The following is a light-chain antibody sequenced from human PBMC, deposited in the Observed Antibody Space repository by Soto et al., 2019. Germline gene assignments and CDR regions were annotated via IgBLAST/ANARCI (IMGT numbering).Light chain of an antibody. Sequence: EIVMTQSPATLSVSPGERATLSCRASQSVSTNLAWYQHKPGQTPRLVIYGASTRATGIPVRFSGSGSGTEFTLTISNLQSEDFAVYYCQQYKNWPPWAFGQGTKVEIK. CDR2: GAS. CDR3: QQYKNWPPWA. J-gene: IGKJ1*01. V-gene: IGKV3-15*01. CDR1: QSVSTN.